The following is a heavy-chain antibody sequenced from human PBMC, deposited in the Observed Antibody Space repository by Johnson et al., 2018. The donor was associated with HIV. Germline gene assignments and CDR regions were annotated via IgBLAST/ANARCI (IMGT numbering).Heavy chain of an antibody. V-gene: IGHV3-53*02. D-gene: IGHD2/OR15-2a*01. Sequence: VQLVETGGGLIQPGGSLRLSCAASGFTVSSNYMSWVRQAPGKGLVWASVIYSGGSTYYADSVTGRFTISRDNSKNTLYLQMNSLRAEDTAVYYCARVQFLPPNAFDIWGQGTMVTVSS. J-gene: IGHJ3*02. CDR3: ARVQFLPPNAFDI. CDR2: IYSGGST. CDR1: GFTVSSNY.